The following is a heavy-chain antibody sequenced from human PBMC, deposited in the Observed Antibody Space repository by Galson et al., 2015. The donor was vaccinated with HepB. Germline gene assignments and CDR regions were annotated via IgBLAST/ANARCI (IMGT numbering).Heavy chain of an antibody. V-gene: IGHV1-69*13. CDR3: ARGLPYITIFGVAKSYYYYYYMDV. D-gene: IGHD3-3*01. CDR1: GGTFSSYA. CDR2: IIPIFGTA. Sequence: SVKVSCKASGGTFSSYAISWVRQAPGQGLEWMGGIIPIFGTANYAQKFQGRVTITADESTSTAYMELSSLRSEDTAVYYCARGLPYITIFGVAKSYYYYYYMDVWGKGTTVTVSS. J-gene: IGHJ6*03.